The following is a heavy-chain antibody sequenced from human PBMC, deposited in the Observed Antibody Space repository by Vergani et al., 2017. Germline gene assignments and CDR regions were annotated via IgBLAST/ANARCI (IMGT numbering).Heavy chain of an antibody. Sequence: QVQLVESGGGVVQPGRSLRLSCAASGFTFSSYGMHWVRQAPGKGLEWVAVISYDGSNKYHADSVKGRFTISRDNSKNTLSLEMNSLRAEDTAVYYCAKDDGARVKRWEDWGQGTLVTVSS. CDR2: ISYDGSNK. D-gene: IGHD1-26*01. J-gene: IGHJ4*02. CDR1: GFTFSSYG. V-gene: IGHV3-30*18. CDR3: AKDDGARVKRWED.